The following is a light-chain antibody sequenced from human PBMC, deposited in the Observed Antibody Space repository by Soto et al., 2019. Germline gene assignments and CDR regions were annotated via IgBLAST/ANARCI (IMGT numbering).Light chain of an antibody. CDR1: HNIGRF. CDR2: GTS. J-gene: IGKJ1*01. Sequence: DIQMTQSPSSLYASVGDRVTMTCRASHNIGRFLNWYQQTGGNAPKLLIYGTSNLASGVPLRFRGSGSGTDFTLIISSLQPEDFATYYCQQSFNTPLTFGQGTKVEI. CDR3: QQSFNTPLT. V-gene: IGKV1-39*01.